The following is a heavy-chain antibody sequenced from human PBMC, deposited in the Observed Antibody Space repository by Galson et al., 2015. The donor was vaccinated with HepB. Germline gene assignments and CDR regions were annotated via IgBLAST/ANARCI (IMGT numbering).Heavy chain of an antibody. CDR3: ATDAGYSSGWYFPAFDH. CDR2: IYYSGST. J-gene: IGHJ4*02. D-gene: IGHD6-19*01. V-gene: IGHV4-59*01. Sequence: SETLSLTCTVSGGSISSSYWSWIRQPPGKGLEWIGYIYYSGSTNYNPSLKSRVTISVDTSKNQFSLKLSSVTAADTAVYYCATDAGYSSGWYFPAFDHWGQGALVTVSS. CDR1: GGSISSSY.